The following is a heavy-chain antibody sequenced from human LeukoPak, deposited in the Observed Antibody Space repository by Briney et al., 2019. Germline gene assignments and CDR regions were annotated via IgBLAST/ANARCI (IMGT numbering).Heavy chain of an antibody. CDR2: IRYDGSNK. CDR1: GFTFSSYG. J-gene: IGHJ3*02. D-gene: IGHD5-18*01. CDR3: ARDPPAYSYGYGAFDI. Sequence: GGSLRLSCAASGFTFSSYGMHWVRQAPGKGLEWVAFIRYDGSNKYYADSVKGRVTISRDNSKNTLYLQMNSLRAEDTAVYYCARDPPAYSYGYGAFDIWGQGTMVTVSS. V-gene: IGHV3-30*02.